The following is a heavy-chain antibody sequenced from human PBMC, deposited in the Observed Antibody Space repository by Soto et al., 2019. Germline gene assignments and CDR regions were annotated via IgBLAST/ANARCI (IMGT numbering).Heavy chain of an antibody. CDR3: ARPRDCSSTSCYGALDP. CDR2: IYYSGST. D-gene: IGHD2-2*01. J-gene: IGHJ5*02. CDR1: GGSISSSSYY. V-gene: IGHV4-61*05. Sequence: SETLSLTCTVSGGSISSSSYYWSWIRQPPGKGLEWIGYIYYSGSTNYNPSLKSRVTISVDTSKNQFSLKLSSVTAADTAVYYCARPRDCSSTSCYGALDPWGQGTLVTVSS.